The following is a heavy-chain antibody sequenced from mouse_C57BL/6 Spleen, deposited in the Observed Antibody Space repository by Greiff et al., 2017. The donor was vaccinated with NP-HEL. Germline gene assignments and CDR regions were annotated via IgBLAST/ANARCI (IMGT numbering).Heavy chain of an antibody. CDR3: ARSGDHYGTLGGYFDV. CDR2: INPSTGGT. D-gene: IGHD1-1*01. Sequence: EVKLQQSGPELVKPGASVKISCKASGYSFTGYYMNWVKQSPEKSLEWIGEINPSTGGTTYNQKFKAKATLTVDKSSSTAYMQLKSLTSEDSAVYYCARSGDHYGTLGGYFDVWGTGTTVTVSS. J-gene: IGHJ1*03. CDR1: GYSFTGYY. V-gene: IGHV1-42*01.